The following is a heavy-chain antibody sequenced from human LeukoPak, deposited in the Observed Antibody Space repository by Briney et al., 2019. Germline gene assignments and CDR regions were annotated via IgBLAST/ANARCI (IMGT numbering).Heavy chain of an antibody. V-gene: IGHV3-23*01. D-gene: IGHD3-22*01. CDR3: AKVYDSSGSTINYFDY. Sequence: GGSLRLSCAASGFTFNNYAMSWFRQTPGKGLEWVSAISGSGDRTYYAESVKGRFSISRDNSKNTLYLQMNSLRAEDTAVYYCAKVYDSSGSTINYFDYWGQGTLVTVSS. CDR2: ISGSGDRT. J-gene: IGHJ4*02. CDR1: GFTFNNYA.